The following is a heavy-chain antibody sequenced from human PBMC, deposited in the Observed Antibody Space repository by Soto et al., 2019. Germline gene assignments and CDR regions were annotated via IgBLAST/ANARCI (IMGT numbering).Heavy chain of an antibody. CDR1: VYSFAGYW. D-gene: IGHD3-3*01. Sequence: GESLKSSGKGSVYSFAGYWITWVRQKPGKGLEWMGRIDPSDSQTYYSPSFRGHVTISATKSITTVFLQWSSLRVADTALYYCVSWIFAHFDHWGQGTPVTVSS. CDR3: VSWIFAHFDH. V-gene: IGHV5-10-1*01. CDR2: IDPSDSQT. J-gene: IGHJ4*02.